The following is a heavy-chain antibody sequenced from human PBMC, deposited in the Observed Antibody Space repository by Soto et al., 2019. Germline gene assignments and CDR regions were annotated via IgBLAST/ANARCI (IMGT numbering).Heavy chain of an antibody. V-gene: IGHV3-11*06. CDR2: ISTSGRDT. J-gene: IGHJ4*02. D-gene: IGHD3-22*01. CDR1: GFNFSDYY. Sequence: GGSLRLSCAASGFNFSDYYMTWIRQAPGKGLEWISYISTSGRDTEYADSVKGRFLISSDNAKRSLYLQMNSLRVEDTAVYYCARWLEVLTTSDSWGQGTLVTVSS. CDR3: ARWLEVLTTSDS.